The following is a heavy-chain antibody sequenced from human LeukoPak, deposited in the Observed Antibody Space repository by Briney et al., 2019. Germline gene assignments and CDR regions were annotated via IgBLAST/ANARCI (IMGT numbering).Heavy chain of an antibody. V-gene: IGHV3-7*01. CDR3: VRLFGGVTTFDY. J-gene: IGHJ4*02. Sequence: GGSLRLSCAASGFTFSTYSMSWVRQAPGKGLDWVASINQDGSAEYYVDSVRGRFTISRDNAKNSLYLQVNSLRVDDTAVHYCVRLFGGVTTFDYWGQGTLVTVSS. CDR2: INQDGSAE. CDR1: GFTFSTYS. D-gene: IGHD4-17*01.